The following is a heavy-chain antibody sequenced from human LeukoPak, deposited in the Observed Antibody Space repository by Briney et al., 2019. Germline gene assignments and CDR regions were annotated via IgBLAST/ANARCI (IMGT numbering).Heavy chain of an antibody. CDR1: GFTFSSYA. V-gene: IGHV3-23*01. CDR3: AKGRYCSGGSCYFSYYYYGMDV. D-gene: IGHD2-15*01. J-gene: IGHJ6*02. Sequence: GGSLRLSCAASGFTFSSYAMRWVRQAPGKGLEWVSAISGSGGSTYYADSVKGRFTISRDNSKNTLYLQMNSLRAEDTAVYYCAKGRYCSGGSCYFSYYYYGMDVWGQGTTVTVSS. CDR2: ISGSGGST.